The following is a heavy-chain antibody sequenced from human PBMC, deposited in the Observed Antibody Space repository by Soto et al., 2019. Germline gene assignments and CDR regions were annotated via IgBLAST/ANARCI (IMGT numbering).Heavy chain of an antibody. CDR2: ISYDGNEK. CDR3: VRRDGPNCHHTRFDS. CDR1: GFTFSNHG. J-gene: IGHJ4*03. Sequence: QMQLVESGGGVVQPGRSLRLSCEASGFTFSNHGIHWIRQAPGKGLDWVADISYDGNEKFYADSVKGRFTNSRDNYRNTVYLQMNRLRTEDTAFYYWVRRDGPNCHHTRFDSWGHGTPVTVPS. V-gene: IGHV3-30*03. D-gene: IGHD2-2*02.